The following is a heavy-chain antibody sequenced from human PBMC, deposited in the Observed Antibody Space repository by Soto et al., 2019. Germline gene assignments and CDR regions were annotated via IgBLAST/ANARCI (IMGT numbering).Heavy chain of an antibody. CDR3: AKDSTLYYYYYMDV. J-gene: IGHJ6*03. V-gene: IGHV3-9*01. CDR2: ITWNSGRI. CDR1: GFTFGDYA. Sequence: DVQLVESGGGLVQAGRSLRLSCAASGFTFGDYAMHWVRQAPGKGLEWVSGITWNSGRIGYAESVKGRFTISRDNAKNSLYLQMNSLRAEDTALYYCAKDSTLYYYYYMDVWGKGTTVTVSS.